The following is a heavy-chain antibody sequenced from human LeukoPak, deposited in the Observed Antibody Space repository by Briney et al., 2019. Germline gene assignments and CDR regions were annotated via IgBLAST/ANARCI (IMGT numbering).Heavy chain of an antibody. D-gene: IGHD6-13*01. Sequence: WASVKVSCKVSGYTLTELSMHWVRQAPGKGLEWMGGFDPEDGETIYAQKFQGRVTMTEDTSTDTAYMELSRLRSEDTAVYYCATTIAAAGLHYNWFDPWGQGTLVTVSS. CDR2: FDPEDGET. J-gene: IGHJ5*02. CDR3: ATTIAAAGLHYNWFDP. V-gene: IGHV1-24*01. CDR1: GYTLTELS.